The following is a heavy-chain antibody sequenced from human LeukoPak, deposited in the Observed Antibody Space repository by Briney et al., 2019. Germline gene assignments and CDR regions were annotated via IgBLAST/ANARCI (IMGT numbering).Heavy chain of an antibody. Sequence: GGSLRLSCAVSGFTFSSYAMSWVRQAPGKGLEWVSVISDSGGSTYYADSVKGRFTISRDNSKNTLYLQMNSLRAEDTAVYYCAKGSRYSGSPDFFDSWGRGTLVTVSS. CDR1: GFTFSSYA. J-gene: IGHJ4*02. D-gene: IGHD1-26*01. V-gene: IGHV3-23*01. CDR3: AKGSRYSGSPDFFDS. CDR2: ISDSGGST.